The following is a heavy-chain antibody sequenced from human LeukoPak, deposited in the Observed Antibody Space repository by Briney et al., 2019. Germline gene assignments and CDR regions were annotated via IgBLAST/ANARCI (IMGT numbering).Heavy chain of an antibody. CDR3: ARETVTALGY. J-gene: IGHJ4*02. CDR1: GGSFSGYY. D-gene: IGHD2-21*02. CDR2: INHSGST. Sequence: SETLSLTCAVYGGSFSGYYWSWIRQPPGKGLEWIGEINHSGSTNYNPSLKSRVTISVDTSTDEYSLKLSTVTAAVTGVYYCARETVTALGYWGQGTLVTVSS. V-gene: IGHV4-34*01.